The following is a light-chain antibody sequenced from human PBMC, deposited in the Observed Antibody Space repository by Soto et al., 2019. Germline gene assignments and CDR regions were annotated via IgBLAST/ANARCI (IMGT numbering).Light chain of an antibody. CDR1: SSNVGVNF. Sequence: SVRTQPPSASGAPGQRVTISCSGSSSNVGVNFVYWYQHLPGTAPKLLIYRNDQRPSGVPDRFSGSKSGTSSSLAISGLRYEDEADYYCAAWDDSLRGRVFGTGTKVTVL. J-gene: IGLJ1*01. V-gene: IGLV1-47*01. CDR2: RND. CDR3: AAWDDSLRGRV.